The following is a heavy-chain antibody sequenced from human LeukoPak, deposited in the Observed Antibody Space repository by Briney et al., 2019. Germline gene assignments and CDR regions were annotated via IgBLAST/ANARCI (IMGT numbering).Heavy chain of an antibody. Sequence: GGSLRLSCAAPGFTVSSNHMSWVRQAAGTGLEWLSIIYSDGRTSYADSVKGRFTISRDNSRNTVYLQMNNLRVEETAVYYCARDVGGDGYSHSDHWGRGTLVTVSS. V-gene: IGHV3-66*02. J-gene: IGHJ4*02. CDR1: GFTVSSNH. CDR2: IYSDGRT. CDR3: ARDVGGDGYSHSDH. D-gene: IGHD5-12*01.